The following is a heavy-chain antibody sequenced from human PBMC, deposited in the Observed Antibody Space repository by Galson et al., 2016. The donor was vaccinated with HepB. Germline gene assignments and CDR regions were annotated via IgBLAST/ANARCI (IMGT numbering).Heavy chain of an antibody. J-gene: IGHJ6*02. Sequence: SLRLSCAASGFTLRTFGMSWVRQAPGKGLEWVSGISSGGDRTFYADSVKGRFNISRDNSKNTLYVQMSSLRADDTAVYYCAKTHLTSSWPLNHHYGMDVWGQGTTVTVSS. CDR3: AKTHLTSSWPLNHHYGMDV. V-gene: IGHV3-23*01. CDR1: GFTLRTFG. CDR2: ISSGGDRT. D-gene: IGHD6-13*01.